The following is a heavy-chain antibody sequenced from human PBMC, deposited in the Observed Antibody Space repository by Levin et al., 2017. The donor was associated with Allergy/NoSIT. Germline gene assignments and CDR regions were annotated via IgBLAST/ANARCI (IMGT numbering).Heavy chain of an antibody. Sequence: GGSLRLSCAASGFTFSGYGMHWVRQAPGKGLEWVAVIWYDGSNQYYADSVKGRFTISRDNSNNILYLQMNSLRVEDTAVYYCARLNGIEAAEFFDYWGQGTLVTASS. CDR1: GFTFSGYG. CDR3: ARLNGIEAAEFFDY. J-gene: IGHJ4*02. D-gene: IGHD6-13*01. V-gene: IGHV3-33*01. CDR2: IWYDGSNQ.